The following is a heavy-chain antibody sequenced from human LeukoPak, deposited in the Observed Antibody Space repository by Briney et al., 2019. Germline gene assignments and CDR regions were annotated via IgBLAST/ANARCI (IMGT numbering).Heavy chain of an antibody. CDR1: GFTFSSYS. V-gene: IGHV3-48*02. J-gene: IGHJ4*02. D-gene: IGHD1-26*01. Sequence: QTGGSLRLSCAASGFTFSSYSMNWVRQAPGKGLEWVSFISSSSSSIYCADSVKGRFTISRDNAKNSLYLQMNSLRDEDTAVYYCVREVGATTHFFDYWGQGTLVTVSS. CDR3: VREVGATTHFFDY. CDR2: ISSSSSSI.